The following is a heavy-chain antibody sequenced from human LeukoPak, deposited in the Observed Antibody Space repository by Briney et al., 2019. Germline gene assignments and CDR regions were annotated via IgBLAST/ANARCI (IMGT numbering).Heavy chain of an antibody. Sequence: SETLSLTCAVYGGSFSGYYWTWIRQPPGKGLEWIGEINHSGSTNYNPSLKSRFTMSVDTSMNQFSLRLNSVTAADTAVYYCARENYYDSSGYSEGMDVWGQGTTVTVS. D-gene: IGHD3-22*01. J-gene: IGHJ6*02. V-gene: IGHV4-34*01. CDR2: INHSGST. CDR1: GGSFSGYY. CDR3: ARENYYDSSGYSEGMDV.